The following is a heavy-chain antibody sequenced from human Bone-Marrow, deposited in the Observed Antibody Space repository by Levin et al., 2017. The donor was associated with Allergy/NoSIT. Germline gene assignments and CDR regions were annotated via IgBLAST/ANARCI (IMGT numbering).Heavy chain of an antibody. V-gene: IGHV4-34*01. CDR1: GGSFSGHY. Sequence: SETLSLTCGFYGGSFSGHYWSWIRQPPGKGLEWIGEITHSGSTNYKASLKSRVTISADTSKNQFSLKLNSVTAADTAVYYCAGGVNYGYSVMGYWGQGVLVTVSS. J-gene: IGHJ4*02. D-gene: IGHD3-22*01. CDR2: ITHSGST. CDR3: AGGVNYGYSVMGY.